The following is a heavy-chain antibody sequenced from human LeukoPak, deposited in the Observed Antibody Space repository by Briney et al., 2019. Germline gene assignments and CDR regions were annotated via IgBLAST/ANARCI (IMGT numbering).Heavy chain of an antibody. CDR2: ISGSGGST. CDR1: GFTFSSYA. Sequence: SGGSLRLSCAASGFTFSSYAMSWVRQAPGKGLEWVSAISGSGGSTYYADSVKGRFTISRDNSKNTLYLQMNSLRAEDTAVYHCAKVRTTVTTEWFDPWGQGTLVTVSS. J-gene: IGHJ5*02. CDR3: AKVRTTVTTEWFDP. D-gene: IGHD4-17*01. V-gene: IGHV3-23*01.